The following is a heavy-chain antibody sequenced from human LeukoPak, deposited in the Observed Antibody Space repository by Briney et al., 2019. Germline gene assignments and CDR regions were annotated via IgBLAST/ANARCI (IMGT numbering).Heavy chain of an antibody. CDR3: ARVGIAAAGTGYYYYMDV. V-gene: IGHV1-69*13. D-gene: IGHD6-13*01. J-gene: IGHJ6*03. Sequence: ASVKVSCKASGGTFSSYAISWVRQAPGQGLEWMGGIIPIFGTANYAQKFQGRVTITADESTSTAHMELSSLRSEDTAVYYCARVGIAAAGTGYYYYMDVWGKGTTVTVSS. CDR2: IIPIFGTA. CDR1: GGTFSSYA.